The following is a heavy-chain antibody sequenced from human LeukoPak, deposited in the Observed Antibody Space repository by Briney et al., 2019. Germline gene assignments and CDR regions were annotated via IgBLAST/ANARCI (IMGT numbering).Heavy chain of an antibody. D-gene: IGHD6-6*01. J-gene: IGHJ5*02. CDR1: GGTFSIYA. CDR2: IIPNFGKA. V-gene: IGHV1-69*05. Sequence: SVTVSYKACGGTFSIYAISWVRQAPGKGLEWMGGIIPNFGKANYAQKFQGRVTIPTDESPSTAHMEVSSRRCEDTAGYFWERVGLGDYSGSSGWFDPWGQGTLVTVSA. CDR3: ERVGLGDYSGSSGWFDP.